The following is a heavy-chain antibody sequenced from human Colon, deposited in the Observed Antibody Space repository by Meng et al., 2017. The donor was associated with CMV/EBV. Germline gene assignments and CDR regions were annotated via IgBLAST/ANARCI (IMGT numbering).Heavy chain of an antibody. D-gene: IGHD3-16*01. Sequence: SETLSLTCAVYGESFSDYYWSWIRQSPGKGLEWIGEINHSGSTNYNPSLKSRVTISVDTSKNQFSLKLRSVTAADTAVYYWARFGGVIIPPYYFDYWGQGTLVTVSS. CDR1: GESFSDYY. J-gene: IGHJ4*02. CDR2: INHSGST. CDR3: ARFGGVIIPPYYFDY. V-gene: IGHV4-34*01.